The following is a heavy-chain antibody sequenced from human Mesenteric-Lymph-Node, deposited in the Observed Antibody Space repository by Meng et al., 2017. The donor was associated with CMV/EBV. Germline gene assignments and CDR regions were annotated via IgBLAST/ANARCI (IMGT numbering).Heavy chain of an antibody. CDR2: SYQGGSA. D-gene: IGHD3-22*01. Sequence: SGASISCSHWWRWVRQAPEKGREWIGRSYQGGSANYNPSLKSQVTISVDKSKNQFSLKLRSVTAADTAVYYCAGRYSSGSYYDNLDYWGQGTLVTVSS. V-gene: IGHV4-4*02. J-gene: IGHJ4*02. CDR3: AGRYSSGSYYDNLDY. CDR1: GASISCSHW.